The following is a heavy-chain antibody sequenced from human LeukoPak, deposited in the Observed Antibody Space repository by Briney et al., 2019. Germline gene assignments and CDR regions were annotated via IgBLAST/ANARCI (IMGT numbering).Heavy chain of an antibody. D-gene: IGHD6-13*01. CDR3: ARDPRSIAAAGANFDY. J-gene: IGHJ4*02. V-gene: IGHV1-69*10. Sequence: SVKVSCKASGGTFSSYAISWVRQAPGQGLEWMGWVNPNSGGTKYAQKFQGRVTITADKSTSTAYMELSSLRSEDTAVYYCARDPRSIAAAGANFDYWGQGTLVTVSS. CDR1: GGTFSSYA. CDR2: VNPNSGGT.